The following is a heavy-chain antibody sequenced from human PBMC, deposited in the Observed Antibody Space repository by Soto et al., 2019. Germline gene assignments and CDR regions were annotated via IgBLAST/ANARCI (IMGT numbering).Heavy chain of an antibody. Sequence: QSGGSLRLSCAASGFIFENFGMSWVRQAPGKGLEWISSISGSGFKKYYADSVKGRFTISRDNSKSTVYLELNNLSAEDTAVYHCAKNQGVELVPLATVDWFDPWGQGSVVTGSS. CDR3: AKNQGVELVPLATVDWFDP. CDR2: ISGSGFKK. V-gene: IGHV3-23*01. D-gene: IGHD1-26*01. CDR1: GFIFENFG. J-gene: IGHJ5*02.